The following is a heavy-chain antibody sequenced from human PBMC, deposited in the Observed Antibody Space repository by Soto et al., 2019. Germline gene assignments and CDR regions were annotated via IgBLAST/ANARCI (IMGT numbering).Heavy chain of an antibody. V-gene: IGHV1-46*01. CDR2: INPSGGST. J-gene: IGHJ4*02. CDR1: GYTFTSYY. Sequence: ASVKVSCKASGYTFTSYYMHWVRQAPGQGLEWMGIINPSGGSTSYAQKFQGRVTMTRDTSTSTVYMELSSLRSEDTAVYYCARVITPYYYDSSGYSGMGYWGQGTLVTVSS. D-gene: IGHD3-22*01. CDR3: ARVITPYYYDSSGYSGMGY.